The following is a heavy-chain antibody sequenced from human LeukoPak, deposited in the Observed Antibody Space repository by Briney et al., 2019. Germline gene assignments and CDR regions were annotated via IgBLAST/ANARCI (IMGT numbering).Heavy chain of an antibody. V-gene: IGHV4-61*10. D-gene: IGHD6-19*01. CDR3: ARHPDSSGWYDWYFDL. CDR1: GGSISSGRYY. Sequence: SETLSLTCTVSGGSISSGRYYWSWIRQPAGKGLEWIGYIYYSGSTNYNPSLKSRVTISVDTSKNQFSLKLSSVTAADTAVYYCARHPDSSGWYDWYFDLWGRGTLVTVSS. CDR2: IYYSGST. J-gene: IGHJ2*01.